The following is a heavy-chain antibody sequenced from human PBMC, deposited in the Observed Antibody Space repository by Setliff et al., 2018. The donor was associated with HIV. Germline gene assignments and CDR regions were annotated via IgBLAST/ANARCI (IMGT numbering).Heavy chain of an antibody. CDR3: ARWVYNSAWSLDY. Sequence: SETLSLTCSVSGGSVNSGNYHWAWIRQPAGKGLEWIGHIYTSGSPHYKSSLTSRLTISLDTSRSQFSLKLTSVTAADSATYYCARWVYNSAWSLDYWGQGTLVTVS. CDR1: GGSVNSGNYH. V-gene: IGHV4-61*09. J-gene: IGHJ4*02. CDR2: IYTSGSP. D-gene: IGHD6-19*01.